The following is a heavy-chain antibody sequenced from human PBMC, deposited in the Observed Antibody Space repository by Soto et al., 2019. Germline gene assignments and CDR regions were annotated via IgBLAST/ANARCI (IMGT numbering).Heavy chain of an antibody. CDR1: GFSFSTYW. V-gene: IGHV3-7*01. CDR2: IKQDGSDK. J-gene: IGHJ4*02. D-gene: IGHD3-22*01. CDR3: ARAHPGYDYANY. Sequence: EVQLVESGGGLVQPGGSLRLSCAASGFSFSTYWMSWVRQAPGKGLEWVANIKQDGSDKYYVDSVKGRFTISRDNAKNSLYLQMNRLRAEDTAVYYCARAHPGYDYANYWGQGSLVTVSS.